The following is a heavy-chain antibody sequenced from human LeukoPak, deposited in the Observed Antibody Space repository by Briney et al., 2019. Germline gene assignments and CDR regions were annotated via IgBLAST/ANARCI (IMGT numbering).Heavy chain of an antibody. CDR3: ARDRRYCTGGTCYLDPYFDY. J-gene: IGHJ4*02. CDR2: GHHSESS. Sequence: SETLSLTCSVSGDSISIYYWSWIRQPPGKGLEWIAYGHHSESSNYNPSLKSRVTISVDTSKNQFSLKLNSVTAADTAVYYCARDRRYCTGGTCYLDPYFDYWGQGTLVTVSS. CDR1: GDSISIYY. V-gene: IGHV4-59*12. D-gene: IGHD2-8*02.